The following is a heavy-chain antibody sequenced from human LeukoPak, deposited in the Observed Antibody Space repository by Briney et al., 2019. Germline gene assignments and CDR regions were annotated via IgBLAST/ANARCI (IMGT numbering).Heavy chain of an antibody. CDR3: ARDKDSSNWYGGLSDY. J-gene: IGHJ4*02. CDR2: IYTTEST. Sequence: PSETLSLTCTVSGGSISSYYWSWIRQPAGKGLEWIGRIYTTESTNYNPSLKSRLTMSIDTSKNQFFLNLRSVTAADTAVYYCARDKDSSNWYGGLSDYWGQGILVTVSP. V-gene: IGHV4-4*07. D-gene: IGHD6-13*01. CDR1: GGSISSYY.